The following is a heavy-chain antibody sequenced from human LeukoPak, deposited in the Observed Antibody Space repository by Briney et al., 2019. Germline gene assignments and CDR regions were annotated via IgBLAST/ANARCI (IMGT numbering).Heavy chain of an antibody. CDR1: GGSFSGYY. CDR2: INHSGST. V-gene: IGHV4-34*01. D-gene: IGHD5-24*01. J-gene: IGHJ4*02. Sequence: PSETLSLTCAVYGGSFSGYYWSWIRQPPGKGLEWIGEINHSGSTNYNPSLKSRVTISVDTSKNQFSLKLSSVTAADTAVYYCARGPPVPVSSHQMDTTSRDYWGQGTLVTVSS. CDR3: ARGPPVPVSSHQMDTTSRDY.